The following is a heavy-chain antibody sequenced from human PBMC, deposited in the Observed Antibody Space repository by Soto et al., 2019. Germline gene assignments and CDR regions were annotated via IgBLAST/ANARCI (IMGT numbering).Heavy chain of an antibody. D-gene: IGHD6-6*01. J-gene: IGHJ6*02. CDR2: INHSGST. CDR1: GGSFSGYY. Sequence: SETLSLTCAVYGGSFSGYYWSWIRQPPGKGLEWIGEINHSGSTNYNPSLKSRVTISVDTSKNQFSLKLSSVTAADTAVYYCARGRLIIAARPYGYYYYGMDVWGQGTTVTVSS. CDR3: ARGRLIIAARPYGYYYYGMDV. V-gene: IGHV4-34*01.